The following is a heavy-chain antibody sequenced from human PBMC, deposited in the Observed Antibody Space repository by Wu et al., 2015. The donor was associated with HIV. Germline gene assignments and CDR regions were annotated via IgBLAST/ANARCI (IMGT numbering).Heavy chain of an antibody. V-gene: IGHV1-69*18. D-gene: IGHD3-16*02. CDR1: GYTFSNSD. CDR3: ATDNRKNIWETYRPLDY. CDR2: IIPIFGQA. J-gene: IGHJ4*02. Sequence: QVQLMQSGAEVKKPGSSVKISCRASGYTFSNSDINWVRQAPGQGLEWMGRIIPIFGQANYAQKFQARVTITADEIAKIAYMELSSLNSEDTAVYYCATDNRKNIWETYRPLDYWGQGTLVTVSS.